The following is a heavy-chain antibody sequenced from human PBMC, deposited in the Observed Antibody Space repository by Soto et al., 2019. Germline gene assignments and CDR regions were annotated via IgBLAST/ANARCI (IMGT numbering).Heavy chain of an antibody. CDR3: ARGGQLGYYYYGMDV. CDR1: GYTFTGYY. Sequence: VKVSCKASGYTFTGYYMHWVRQAPGQGLEWMGWINPNSGGTNYAQKFQGWVTMTRDTSISTAYMELSRLRSDDTAVYYCARGGQLGYYYYGMDVWGQGTTVTVSS. J-gene: IGHJ6*02. CDR2: INPNSGGT. D-gene: IGHD5-18*01. V-gene: IGHV1-2*04.